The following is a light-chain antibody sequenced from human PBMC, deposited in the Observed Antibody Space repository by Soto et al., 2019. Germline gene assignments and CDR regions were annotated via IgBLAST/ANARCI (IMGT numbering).Light chain of an antibody. Sequence: DIQMTQSPSSLSASVGDRVTITCQASQDISNYLNWYQQKPGKAPKLLIYDASNLETGVPSRFSGSGSGTHFSFTIKSLQPEDFATYYCQQYDDLPITFGLGTRLEIK. CDR1: QDISNY. CDR3: QQYDDLPIT. CDR2: DAS. J-gene: IGKJ5*01. V-gene: IGKV1-33*01.